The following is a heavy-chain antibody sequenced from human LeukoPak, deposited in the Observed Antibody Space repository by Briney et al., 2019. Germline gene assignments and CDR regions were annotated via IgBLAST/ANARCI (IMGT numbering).Heavy chain of an antibody. CDR3: ARDQIYGSGSYGLYLGY. J-gene: IGHJ4*02. Sequence: ASVKVSCKASGYTFTGYYMHWVRQAPGQGLEWMGWINPNSGGTNYAQKFQGRVNMTRDTSISTAYMELSRLRSDDTAVYYCARDQIYGSGSYGLYLGYWGQGTLVTVSS. CDR2: INPNSGGT. D-gene: IGHD3-10*01. V-gene: IGHV1-2*02. CDR1: GYTFTGYY.